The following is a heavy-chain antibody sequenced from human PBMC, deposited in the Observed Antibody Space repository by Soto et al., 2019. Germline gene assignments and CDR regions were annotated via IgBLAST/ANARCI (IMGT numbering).Heavy chain of an antibody. CDR3: AREGYCISTSCYRSVHGMDV. D-gene: IGHD2-2*01. CDR2: IIPIFGTA. Sequence: EVKKPGSSVKVSCKASGGTFSSYAISWVRQAPGQGLEWMGGIIPIFGTANYAQKFQGRVXIXANDATSTAYKGLSSLRSEDTAMNYCAREGYCISTSCYRSVHGMDVWGQGTTVTVSS. V-gene: IGHV1-69*01. J-gene: IGHJ6*02. CDR1: GGTFSSYA.